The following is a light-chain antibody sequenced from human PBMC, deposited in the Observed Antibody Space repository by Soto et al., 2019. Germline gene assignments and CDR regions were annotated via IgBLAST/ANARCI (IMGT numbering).Light chain of an antibody. V-gene: IGKV1-5*01. CDR2: DAS. Sequence: DIQMTQSPSPLSASVGDRVTITCRASQTIGRWLAWYQQKPGKAPKVLIYDASSLQSGVPSRFSGRGSGTEFTLPISRLQPDDFATYYCQQYNSYSSYTFGQGTKLEIK. CDR1: QTIGRW. J-gene: IGKJ2*01. CDR3: QQYNSYSSYT.